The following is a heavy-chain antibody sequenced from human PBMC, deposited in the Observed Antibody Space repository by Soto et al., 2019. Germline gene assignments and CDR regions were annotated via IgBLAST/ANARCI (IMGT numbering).Heavy chain of an antibody. D-gene: IGHD3-22*01. Sequence: EVQLVESGGGLVKPGGSLRLSCAACGCTFSNAWMSWVRQAPGKGLEWVGRIKSKTDGGTTDYAAPVKGRFTISRDDSKNTLYLQMNSLKTEDTAVYYCTTPTYYYDSSGYYYFDYWGQGTLVTASS. CDR1: GCTFSNAW. V-gene: IGHV3-15*01. J-gene: IGHJ4*02. CDR2: IKSKTDGGTT. CDR3: TTPTYYYDSSGYYYFDY.